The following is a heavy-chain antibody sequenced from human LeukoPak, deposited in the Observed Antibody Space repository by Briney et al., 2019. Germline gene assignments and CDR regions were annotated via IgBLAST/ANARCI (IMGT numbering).Heavy chain of an antibody. CDR1: GFTFSSYA. D-gene: IGHD2-2*01. V-gene: IGHV3-23*01. Sequence: GGSLRLSCAASGFTFSSYAMSWVRQAPGKGLEWVSAISGSGGSTYYADSVRGRFTIPRDNSKNTLYLQMNSLRAEDTAVYYCAKGPGSYQLLLNWFDPWGQGTLVTVSS. J-gene: IGHJ5*02. CDR3: AKGPGSYQLLLNWFDP. CDR2: ISGSGGST.